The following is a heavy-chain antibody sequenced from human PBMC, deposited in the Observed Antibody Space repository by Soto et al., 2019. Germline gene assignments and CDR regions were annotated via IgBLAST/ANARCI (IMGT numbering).Heavy chain of an antibody. Sequence: ESGGGLVKPGGSLRLSCAASGFTFSDYYMSWIRQAPGKGLEWVSYISSSSSYTNYADSVKGRFTISRDNAKNSLYLQMNSLRAEDTAVYYCARVNSDYYYGMDVWGQGTTVTVSS. CDR1: GFTFSDYY. D-gene: IGHD4-4*01. V-gene: IGHV3-11*06. CDR2: ISSSSSYT. CDR3: ARVNSDYYYGMDV. J-gene: IGHJ6*02.